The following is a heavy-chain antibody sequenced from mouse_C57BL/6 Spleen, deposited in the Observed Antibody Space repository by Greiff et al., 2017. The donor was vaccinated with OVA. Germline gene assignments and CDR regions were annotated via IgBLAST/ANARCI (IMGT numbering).Heavy chain of an antibody. CDR2: ISSGSSTI. D-gene: IGHD2-2*01. Sequence: EVNLVESGGGLVKPGGSLKLSCAASGFTFSDYGMHWVRQAPEKGLEWVAYISSGSSTIYYADTVKGRFTISRDNAKNTLFLQMTSLRSEDTAMYYCARSYGYDDYFDYWGQGTTLTVSS. V-gene: IGHV5-17*01. CDR1: GFTFSDYG. CDR3: ARSYGYDDYFDY. J-gene: IGHJ2*01.